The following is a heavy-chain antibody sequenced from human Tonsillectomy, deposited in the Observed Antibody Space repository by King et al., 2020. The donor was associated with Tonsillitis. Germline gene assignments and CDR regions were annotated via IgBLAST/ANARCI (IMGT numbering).Heavy chain of an antibody. CDR3: ARDGSSSPKPFDY. CDR2: ISRSSSTI. V-gene: IGHV3-48*01. D-gene: IGHD6-13*01. J-gene: IGHJ4*02. Sequence: VQLVESGGGLVQPGGSLRLSCAASGFTFSSYSMNWVRQAPGKGLEWVSYISRSSSTIYYADSVKGRFTISRDNAKNSLYLQMNSLRAEDTAVYYCARDGSSSPKPFDYWGQGTLVTVSS. CDR1: GFTFSSYS.